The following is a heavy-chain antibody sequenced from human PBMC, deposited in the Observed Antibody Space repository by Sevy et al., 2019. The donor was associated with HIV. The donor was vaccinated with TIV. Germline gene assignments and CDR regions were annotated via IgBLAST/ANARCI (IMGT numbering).Heavy chain of an antibody. CDR2: IYSGGST. Sequence: GGCLRLSCAASGFTVSSNYMSWVRQAPGKGLEWVSVIYSGGSTYYADSVKGRFTISRDNSKNTLYLQMNSLRAEDTAVYYCAREVWYSGNSSDAFDIWGQGTMVTVSS. J-gene: IGHJ3*02. CDR1: GFTVSSNY. V-gene: IGHV3-66*02. D-gene: IGHD1-26*01. CDR3: AREVWYSGNSSDAFDI.